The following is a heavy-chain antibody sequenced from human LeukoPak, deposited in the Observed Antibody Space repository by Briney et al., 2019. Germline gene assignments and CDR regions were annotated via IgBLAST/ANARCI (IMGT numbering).Heavy chain of an antibody. CDR3: AKGSYSSGWLFDY. J-gene: IGHJ4*02. CDR2: ISGSGGGT. CDR1: GFTFSSYG. V-gene: IGHV3-23*01. Sequence: PGGSLRLSCAASGFTFSSYGMSWVRQAPGKGLEWVSSISGSGGGTYYADSVKGRFTISRDNSKNTLYLQMNSLRAEGTAVYYCAKGSYSSGWLFDYWGQGTLVTVSS. D-gene: IGHD6-25*01.